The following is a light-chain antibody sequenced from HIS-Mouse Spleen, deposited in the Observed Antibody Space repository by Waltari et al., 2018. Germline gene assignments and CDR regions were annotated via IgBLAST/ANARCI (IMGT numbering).Light chain of an antibody. J-gene: IGLJ2*01. CDR1: SSEVGSSNL. CDR3: CSYAGSSTLV. V-gene: IGLV2-23*01. Sequence: QSALTQPASVSGSPGQSLTISCTGTSSEVGSSNLVSWYQQHPGKAPKLIIYEGSKRPSGVSNRFSGSKSGNTASLTISGLQAEDEADYYCCSYAGSSTLVFGGGTKLTVL. CDR2: EGS.